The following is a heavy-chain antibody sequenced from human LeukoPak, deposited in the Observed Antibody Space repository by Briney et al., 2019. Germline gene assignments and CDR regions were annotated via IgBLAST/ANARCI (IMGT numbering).Heavy chain of an antibody. CDR2: ISSSSSTI. V-gene: IGHV3-48*01. CDR3: AKVTYGSGTYGAFDY. CDR1: GFTFSSYS. J-gene: IGHJ4*02. Sequence: PGGSLRLSCAASGFTFSSYSMNWVRQAPGKGLEWVSYISSSSSTIYYADSVEGRFTISRDNAKNSLYLQMNSLRAEDTAVYYCAKVTYGSGTYGAFDYWGQGTLVTVSS. D-gene: IGHD3-10*01.